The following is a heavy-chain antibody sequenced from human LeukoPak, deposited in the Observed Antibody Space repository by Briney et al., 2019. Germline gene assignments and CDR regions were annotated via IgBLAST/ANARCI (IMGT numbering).Heavy chain of an antibody. CDR1: GFTFSNYA. V-gene: IGHV3-23*01. J-gene: IGHJ4*02. CDR3: ATTPRTGYSSSSVD. D-gene: IGHD6-13*01. Sequence: GGSLRLSCAASGFTFSNYAMSWVRQAPGKGLEWVSAISGSGGITYYADSVKGRLTISRDNSKNTLYLQMNNLRAEDTAVYYCATTPRTGYSSSSVDWGQGTLVTVSS. CDR2: ISGSGGIT.